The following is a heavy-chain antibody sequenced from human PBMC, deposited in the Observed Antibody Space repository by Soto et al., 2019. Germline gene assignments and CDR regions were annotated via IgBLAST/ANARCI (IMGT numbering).Heavy chain of an antibody. CDR2: INPSGGST. CDR3: AINYYDFWSGYYSDSYWFDP. CDR1: GYTFTSYY. J-gene: IGHJ5*02. D-gene: IGHD3-3*01. V-gene: IGHV1-46*01. Sequence: ASVKVSCKASGYTFTSYYMHWVRQAPGQGLEWMGIINPSGGSTSYAQKFQGRVTMTRDTSTSTVYMELSSLRSEDTAVYYCAINYYDFWSGYYSDSYWFDPWGQGTLVTVSS.